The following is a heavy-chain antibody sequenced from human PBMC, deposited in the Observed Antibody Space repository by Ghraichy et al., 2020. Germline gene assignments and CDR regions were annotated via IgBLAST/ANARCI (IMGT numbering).Heavy chain of an antibody. CDR2: ISGGGDST. CDR1: GFTFSSYA. D-gene: IGHD5-18*01. V-gene: IGHV3-23*01. CDR3: AKLLTYSGYYFDY. Sequence: GGSLRLSCAASGFTFSSYAMSWVRQAPGKGLEWVSAISGGGDSTYYADSVKGRFTTSRDNSKNTLYLQMNSLRAEDTAVYYCAKLLTYSGYYFDYWGQGTLVTVSS. J-gene: IGHJ4*02.